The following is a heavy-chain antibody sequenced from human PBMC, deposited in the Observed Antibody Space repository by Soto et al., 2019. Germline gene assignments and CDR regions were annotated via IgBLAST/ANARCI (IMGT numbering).Heavy chain of an antibody. CDR1: GYTFLSYD. Sequence: QVQLVQSGTEVKKPGASVKVSCKASGYTFLSYDISWVRQAPGQGLEWMGWISPYNGNTNYALKLQGRVTTTTDTSTSTAYMELRSLRSDDTAVYYCARVDSGWDYLDYWGQGTLVSVSS. J-gene: IGHJ4*02. D-gene: IGHD6-19*01. CDR3: ARVDSGWDYLDY. CDR2: ISPYNGNT. V-gene: IGHV1-18*01.